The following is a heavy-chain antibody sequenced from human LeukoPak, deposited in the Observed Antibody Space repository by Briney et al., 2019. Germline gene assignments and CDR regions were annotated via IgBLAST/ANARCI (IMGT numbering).Heavy chain of an antibody. J-gene: IGHJ5*02. Sequence: GGSLRLSCAAPGFTFSNYWMHWVRQAPGKGLVWVSRINSDGINTSYADSVKGRFTISRDNAKNTLNLQMNSLRAEDTAVYYCARDLGQYYDTSDNWFDPWGQGTLVTVSS. CDR3: ARDLGQYYDTSDNWFDP. V-gene: IGHV3-74*01. CDR1: GFTFSNYW. CDR2: INSDGINT. D-gene: IGHD3-22*01.